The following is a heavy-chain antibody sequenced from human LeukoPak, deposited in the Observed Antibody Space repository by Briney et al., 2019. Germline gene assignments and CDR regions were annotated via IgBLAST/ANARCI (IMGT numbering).Heavy chain of an antibody. CDR1: GYTFTIYY. CDR2: INPSGGST. Sequence: ASVKVSCKSSGYTFTIYYMHWVRQAPGQGLEWMGIINPSGGSTSYAQKFHGRVTMTRDTSTSTVYMELSSLRSEDTAVYYCARDKPFYDSSGYYDYWGQGTLVTVSS. CDR3: ARDKPFYDSSGYYDY. V-gene: IGHV1-46*01. J-gene: IGHJ4*02. D-gene: IGHD3-22*01.